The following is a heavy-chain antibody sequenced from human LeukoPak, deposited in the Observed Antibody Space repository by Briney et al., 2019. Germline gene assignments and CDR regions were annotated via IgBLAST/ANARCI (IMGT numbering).Heavy chain of an antibody. Sequence: ASVKVSCKASGYTFTGYYMHWVRQAPGQGLEWMGIINPSGGSTSYAQKFQGRVTMTRDTSTSTVYMELSSLRSEDTAVYYCARDIGGWYPGYWGQGTLVTVSS. CDR1: GYTFTGYY. CDR3: ARDIGGWYPGY. J-gene: IGHJ4*02. CDR2: INPSGGST. V-gene: IGHV1-46*01. D-gene: IGHD6-19*01.